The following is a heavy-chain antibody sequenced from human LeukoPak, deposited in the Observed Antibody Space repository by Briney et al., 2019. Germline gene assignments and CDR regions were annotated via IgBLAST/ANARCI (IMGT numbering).Heavy chain of an antibody. CDR1: GFTFSSYW. Sequence: GRSLRLSCAASGFTFSSYWTHWVRQAPGKGLVWVSRINGDGSSTSYADSVKGRFTISRDNAKNTLYLQMNSLRAEDTAVYYCARDPYGSGSFWGQGTLVTVSS. D-gene: IGHD3-10*01. J-gene: IGHJ4*02. CDR3: ARDPYGSGSF. CDR2: INGDGSST. V-gene: IGHV3-74*01.